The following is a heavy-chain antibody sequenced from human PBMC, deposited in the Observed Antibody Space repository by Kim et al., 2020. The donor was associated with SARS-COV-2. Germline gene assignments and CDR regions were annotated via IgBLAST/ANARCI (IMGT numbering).Heavy chain of an antibody. J-gene: IGHJ6*02. D-gene: IGHD5-18*01. CDR2: ISSGGTST. Sequence: GGSLRLSCGASGFTFSSYAMTWVRQAPGKGLEWVSTISSGGTSTYDAVSVKGRFAISRDNSKNTLYLHMNSLRAEDTARYYCAKAMLWLDGPGPYYYAMDVWGQGTTVTVSS. V-gene: IGHV3-23*01. CDR3: AKAMLWLDGPGPYYYAMDV. CDR1: GFTFSSYA.